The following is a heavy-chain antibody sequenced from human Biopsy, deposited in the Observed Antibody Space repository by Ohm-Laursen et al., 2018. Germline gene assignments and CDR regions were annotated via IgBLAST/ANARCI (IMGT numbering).Heavy chain of an antibody. J-gene: IGHJ5*02. V-gene: IGHV4-4*07. Sequence: TLSLTCAAYGGSFSGYYWSWIRQPAGQGLEWIGQIYTSGITNYNPSLKSRVTMSVDTSKNKFSLRVSSVTAADTAVYYCARDRDRRGWFDPWGQGTLVTVSS. CDR3: ARDRDRRGWFDP. D-gene: IGHD1-14*01. CDR1: GGSFSGYY. CDR2: IYTSGIT.